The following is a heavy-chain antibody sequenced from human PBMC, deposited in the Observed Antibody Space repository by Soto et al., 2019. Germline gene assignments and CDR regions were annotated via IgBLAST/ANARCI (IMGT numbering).Heavy chain of an antibody. Sequence: VGSLRLSCVASGFTFRTYTMNWFRQAPGNGLEWVSGIRGFSPYTFYAESVKGRFTISRDNAKNSMYLQMNSLRAEDTAVYYCARDRGYDAHDYYFNAMDVWGQGTTVTVSS. D-gene: IGHD2-15*01. CDR2: IRGFSPYT. CDR3: ARDRGYDAHDYYFNAMDV. CDR1: GFTFRTYT. J-gene: IGHJ6*02. V-gene: IGHV3-21*01.